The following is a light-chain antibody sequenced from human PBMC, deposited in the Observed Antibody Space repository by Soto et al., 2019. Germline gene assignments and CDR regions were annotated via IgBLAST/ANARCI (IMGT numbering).Light chain of an antibody. CDR1: TSNVGRFDS. CDR2: NVS. J-gene: IGLJ2*01. V-gene: IGLV2-14*03. Sequence: QSVLTQPASASGSPGQSITISCSATTSNVGRFDSVSWYQQQPGTAPRVIIYNVSNRPSVVSYRFSGSKSANTSSLTISGRQADDEADYYCSSYTTPSTWFFGGGTKVTVL. CDR3: SSYTTPSTWF.